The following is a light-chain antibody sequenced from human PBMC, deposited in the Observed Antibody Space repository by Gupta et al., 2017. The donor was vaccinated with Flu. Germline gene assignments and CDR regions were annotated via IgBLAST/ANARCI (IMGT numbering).Light chain of an antibody. CDR1: SSDVGGYNS. J-gene: IGLJ2*01. V-gene: IGLV2-14*01. CDR2: EVS. CDR3: SSYTNTNTRVL. Sequence: QSALTQPASVSGSPGQSITISCTGTSSDVGGYNSVSWYQQYPGKAPKLLIFEVSNRPSGVSARFSGSKSGNTASLTISGLQAEDEADYYCSSYTNTNTRVLFGGGTQLTVL.